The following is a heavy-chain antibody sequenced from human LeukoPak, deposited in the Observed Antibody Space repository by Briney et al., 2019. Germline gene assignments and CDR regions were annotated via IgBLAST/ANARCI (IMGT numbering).Heavy chain of an antibody. CDR1: GFTVSSNY. CDR2: IYSGGST. CDR3: ARVYSSSWYLSNYYYYYYMDV. J-gene: IGHJ6*03. Sequence: GGSLRLSCAASGFTVSSNYMSWVRQAPGKGLEWVSVIYSGGSTYYADSVKGRFTISRDNSKNTLYLQMNSLRAEDTAVYYCARVYSSSWYLSNYYYYYYMDVWGKGTTVTISS. D-gene: IGHD6-13*01. V-gene: IGHV3-53*01.